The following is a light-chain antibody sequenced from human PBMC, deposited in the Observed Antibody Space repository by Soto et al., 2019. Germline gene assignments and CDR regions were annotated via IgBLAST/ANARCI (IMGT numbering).Light chain of an antibody. CDR1: ETVDSF. CDR2: DAS. CDR3: QYYGSSPRT. Sequence: EIVLTQSPATLSLSPGERAALSCRASETVDSFLAWYQQKPGQAPRLLIYDASKRATGIPARFSGSGSGPDFSLIISRLEPEDFAVYYCQYYGSSPRTFGQGTKVDIK. J-gene: IGKJ1*01. V-gene: IGKV3-20*01.